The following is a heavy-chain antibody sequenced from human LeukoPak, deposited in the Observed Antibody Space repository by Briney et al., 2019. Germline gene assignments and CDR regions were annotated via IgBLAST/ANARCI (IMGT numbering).Heavy chain of an antibody. V-gene: IGHV3-33*01. CDR2: IWYDGSNK. CDR3: ARDAHQTIFGVVIMVY. Sequence: GRSLRLSCAASGFTFSSYGMHWVRQAPGKGLEWVAVIWYDGSNKYYADSVKGRFTISRDNSKNTLYLQMNSLRAEDTAVYYCARDAHQTIFGVVIMVYWGQGTLVTVSS. D-gene: IGHD3-3*01. J-gene: IGHJ4*02. CDR1: GFTFSSYG.